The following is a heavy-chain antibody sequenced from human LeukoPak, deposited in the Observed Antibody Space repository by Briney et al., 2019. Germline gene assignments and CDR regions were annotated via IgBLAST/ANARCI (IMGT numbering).Heavy chain of an antibody. D-gene: IGHD2-2*01. CDR1: GFTFSSHA. Sequence: PGGSLRLSCAASGFTFSSHALSWVRQAPGKGLEWVSSLRGSGYNTYYAESVKGRFTISRDNSKNTVYLQMNSLRAEDTAVYYCAKDPYGTRYFDYWGQGTLVTVSS. CDR2: LRGSGYNT. CDR3: AKDPYGTRYFDY. V-gene: IGHV3-23*01. J-gene: IGHJ4*02.